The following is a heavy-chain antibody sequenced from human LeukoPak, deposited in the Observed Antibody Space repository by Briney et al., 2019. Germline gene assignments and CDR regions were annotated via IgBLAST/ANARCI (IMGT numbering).Heavy chain of an antibody. J-gene: IGHJ6*02. CDR1: GGSISSGDYY. CDR3: ARDVDCSSTSCYGQYYYGMDV. Sequence: SETLSLTCTVSGGSISSGDYYWSWIRQPPGKGLEWIGYIYYSGSTYYNPSLKSRVTISVDTSKNQFSLKLSSVTAADTAVYYCARDVDCSSTSCYGQYYYGMDVWGQGTTVTVSS. D-gene: IGHD2-2*01. CDR2: IYYSGST. V-gene: IGHV4-30-4*01.